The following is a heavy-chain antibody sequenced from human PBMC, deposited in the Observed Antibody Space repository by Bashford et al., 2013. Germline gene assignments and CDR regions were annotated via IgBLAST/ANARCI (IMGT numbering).Heavy chain of an antibody. Sequence: ASVKVSCRTSGYTFTDYFIHWVRQAPGQGLEWVGWINPVSGGARYAQTFQDRVTMTRDTSINTVHLELSRVTSDDTAVYYCARGDLAAAGTARHWFDPWAREPWSPSPQ. CDR1: GYTFTDYF. D-gene: IGHD6-13*01. CDR3: ARGDLAAAGTARHWFDP. CDR2: INPVSGGA. J-gene: IGHJ5*02. V-gene: IGHV1-2*02.